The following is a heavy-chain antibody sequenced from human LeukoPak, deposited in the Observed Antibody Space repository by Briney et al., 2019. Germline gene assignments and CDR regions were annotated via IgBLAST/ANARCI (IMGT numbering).Heavy chain of an antibody. CDR2: IYYSGST. V-gene: IGHV4-39*07. Sequence: PSETLSLTCTVSGGSISSSSYYWGWIRQPPGKGLEWIGSIYYSGSTYYNPSLKSRVTISVDTSKNQFSLKLSSVTAEDTAVYYCTTDWIRPWIFGVVSDYWGQGTLVTVSS. CDR3: TTDWIRPWIFGVVSDY. CDR1: GGSISSSSYY. D-gene: IGHD3-3*01. J-gene: IGHJ4*02.